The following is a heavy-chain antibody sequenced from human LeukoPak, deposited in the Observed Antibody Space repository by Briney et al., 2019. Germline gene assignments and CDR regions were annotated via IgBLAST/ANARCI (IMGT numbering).Heavy chain of an antibody. J-gene: IGHJ4*02. CDR1: GGTFSSYA. Sequence: GASVKVSSKASGGTFSSYAISWVRQAPGQGLEWMGGIIPIFGTANYAQKFQGRVTITADESTSTAYMELSSLRSEDTAVYYCARDSGIGYSYGYLDYWGQGTLVTVSS. V-gene: IGHV1-69*01. D-gene: IGHD5-18*01. CDR3: ARDSGIGYSYGYLDY. CDR2: IIPIFGTA.